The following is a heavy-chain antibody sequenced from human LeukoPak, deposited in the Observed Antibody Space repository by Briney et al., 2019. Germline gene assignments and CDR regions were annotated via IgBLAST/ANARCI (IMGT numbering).Heavy chain of an antibody. CDR3: AREPLFSNSYDSSVLDY. CDR2: IYYSGST. CDR1: GGSTSSYY. V-gene: IGHV4-59*01. D-gene: IGHD3-22*01. J-gene: IGHJ4*02. Sequence: PSETLSLTCTVSGGSTSSYYWSWIRQPPGKGLEWIGYIYYSGSTNYNPSLKSRVTISVDTSKNQFSLKLSSVTAADTAVYYCAREPLFSNSYDSSVLDYGGREPLATVSS.